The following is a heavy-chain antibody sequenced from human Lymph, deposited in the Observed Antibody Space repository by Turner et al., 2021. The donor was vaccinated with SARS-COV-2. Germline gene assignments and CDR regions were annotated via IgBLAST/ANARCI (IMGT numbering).Heavy chain of an antibody. CDR3: ARAGGGRYFYFDY. D-gene: IGHD1-26*01. J-gene: IGHJ4*02. V-gene: IGHV1-69*10. Sequence: QVQLVQSGAEVKKPGSSVKVSCKASGGTFSSHAISWVRQAPGQGLEWMGGIIPILGKENDAQKSQARVTITAEKSTRTASRELSNLRSEDTAVYYCARAGGGRYFYFDYWGQGTLVTVSS. CDR1: GGTFSSHA. CDR2: IIPILGKE.